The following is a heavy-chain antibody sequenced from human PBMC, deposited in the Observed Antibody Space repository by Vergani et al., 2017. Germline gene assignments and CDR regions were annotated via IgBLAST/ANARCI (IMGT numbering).Heavy chain of an antibody. CDR3: ASSLGFAPFDH. Sequence: QVQLVQSGAELKKPGSSVKVSCKASGDTFSSYAINWVRQAPGQGLEWMGRIIPLFSSADYLQKFQGRVTFTADDSTTTAYMELSSLKSDDTAVYYCASSLGFAPFDHWGQGTLVTVSS. CDR1: GDTFSSYA. D-gene: IGHD3-10*01. V-gene: IGHV1-69*13. CDR2: IIPLFSSA. J-gene: IGHJ4*02.